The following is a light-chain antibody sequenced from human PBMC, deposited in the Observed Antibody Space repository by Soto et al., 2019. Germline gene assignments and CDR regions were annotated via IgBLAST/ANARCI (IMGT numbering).Light chain of an antibody. V-gene: IGKV1-5*01. J-gene: IGKJ2*01. Sequence: DIQMTQSPSTLSATVGDRVTITCPASQSISSWLAWYQQKPGKAPKLLIYEASTLESGVPSRFTGRGSGTEFTLTISSLQPDDFATYYCQHYNSYRYAFGQGTKVDIK. CDR2: EAS. CDR1: QSISSW. CDR3: QHYNSYRYA.